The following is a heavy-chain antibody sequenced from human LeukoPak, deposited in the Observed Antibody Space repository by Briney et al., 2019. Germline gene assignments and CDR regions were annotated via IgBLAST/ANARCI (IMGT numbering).Heavy chain of an antibody. CDR2: IKQDGTQT. J-gene: IGHJ3*02. CDR1: RFTFTSYW. V-gene: IGHV3-7*01. D-gene: IGHD7-27*01. CDR3: ASDLSQTGAFNI. Sequence: GGSLRLSCAGSRFTFTSYWMNWVRQAPGKGLEWVANIKQDGTQTYYVDSVKGRFTISRDNARSSLYLQMNSLRVEGTAVYYCASDLSQTGAFNIWGQGTMVTVSS.